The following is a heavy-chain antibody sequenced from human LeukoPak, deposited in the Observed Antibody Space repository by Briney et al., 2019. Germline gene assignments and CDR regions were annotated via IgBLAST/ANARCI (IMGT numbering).Heavy chain of an antibody. Sequence: PSETLSLTCTVSGGSISSSSYYWGWIRQPPGKGLEWIGSIYYSGSTYYNPSLKSRVTISVDTSKNQFSLKLSSVTAADTAVYYCARRYCSSTSCYTRWFDPWGQGTLVTVSS. V-gene: IGHV4-39*07. CDR3: ARRYCSSTSCYTRWFDP. D-gene: IGHD2-2*02. J-gene: IGHJ5*02. CDR2: IYYSGST. CDR1: GGSISSSSYY.